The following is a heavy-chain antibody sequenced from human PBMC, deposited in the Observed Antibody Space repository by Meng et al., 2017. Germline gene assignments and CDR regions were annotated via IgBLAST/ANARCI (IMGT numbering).Heavy chain of an antibody. CDR3: ARGVDYDYVWGSPGDY. Sequence: ASVKVSCKASGYTFTSYYMHWVRQAPGQGLEWMGIINPSGGSTSYAQKFQDRVTMTRDTSTSTVYMELSSLRSEDTAVYYCARGVDYDYVWGSPGDYWGQGTLVTVSS. D-gene: IGHD3-16*01. V-gene: IGHV1-46*01. CDR1: GYTFTSYY. J-gene: IGHJ4*02. CDR2: INPSGGST.